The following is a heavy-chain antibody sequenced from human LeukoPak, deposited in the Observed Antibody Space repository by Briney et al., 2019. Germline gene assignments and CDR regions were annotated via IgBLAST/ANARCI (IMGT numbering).Heavy chain of an antibody. CDR1: GFSFSSYW. D-gene: IGHD6-19*01. CDR2: IKQDGSEK. Sequence: GGSLRLSCAASGFSFSSYWMSWVRQGPGKGLEWVANIKQDGSEKYYVDSVKGRLTISRDNAKNTLYLQMNSLRAEDTAVYYCARDIRYGSGWHFDYWGQGTLVTVSS. J-gene: IGHJ4*02. CDR3: ARDIRYGSGWHFDY. V-gene: IGHV3-7*03.